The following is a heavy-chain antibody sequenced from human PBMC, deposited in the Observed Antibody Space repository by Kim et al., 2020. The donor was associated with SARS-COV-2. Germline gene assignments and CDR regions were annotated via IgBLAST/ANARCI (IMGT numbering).Heavy chain of an antibody. CDR1: GYTFTSYG. CDR2: ISAYNGNT. J-gene: IGHJ4*02. V-gene: IGHV1-18*01. D-gene: IGHD3-10*01. CDR3: ARDAPFRDYYGSGDYYFDY. Sequence: ASVKVSCKASGYTFTSYGISWVRQAPGQGLEWMGWISAYNGNTNYAQKLQGRVTMTTDTSTSKAYMELRSLRSDDTAVYYCARDAPFRDYYGSGDYYFDYWGQGTLVTVSS.